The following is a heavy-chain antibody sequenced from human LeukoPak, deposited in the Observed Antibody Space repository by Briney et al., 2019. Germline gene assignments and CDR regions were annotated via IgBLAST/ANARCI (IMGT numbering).Heavy chain of an antibody. CDR2: MYYRGSA. D-gene: IGHD3-22*01. Sequence: SETLSLTCTVSGGSISSSNYYWGWIRQPPGKGLEWIGTMYYRGSAYYNPSLKSRVTISVDTSQNQFSLKLSSVTAADTAVYYCVRQWMRDSGAYYDFHHWGQGTPVTVST. V-gene: IGHV4-39*01. CDR3: VRQWMRDSGAYYDFHH. CDR1: GGSISSSNYY. J-gene: IGHJ4*02.